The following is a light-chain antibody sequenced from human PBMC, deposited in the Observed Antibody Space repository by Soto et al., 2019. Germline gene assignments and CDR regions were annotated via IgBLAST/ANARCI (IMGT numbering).Light chain of an antibody. Sequence: ALTQPASVSGSPGQSITISCTGTSSDIGGYKYVSWYQQHPGKAPKLIIFEVSNRPSGVSDRFSGSNSGNTASLTISGLQAEDEADYYCTSYSRYSVLVFGGGTKVTLL. CDR1: SSDIGGYKY. CDR2: EVS. J-gene: IGLJ3*02. V-gene: IGLV2-14*01. CDR3: TSYSRYSVLV.